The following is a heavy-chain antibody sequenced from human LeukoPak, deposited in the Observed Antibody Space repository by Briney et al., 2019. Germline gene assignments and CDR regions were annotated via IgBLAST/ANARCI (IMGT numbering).Heavy chain of an antibody. V-gene: IGHV3-73*01. D-gene: IGHD3-9*01. CDR3: TRRDYDILTGYYYYGMDV. Sequence: GGSLRLSCAAPGFTFSGSAMHWVRQASGKGLEWVGRIRSKANSYATAYAASVKGRFTISRDDSKNTAYLQMNSLKTEDTAVYYCTRRDYDILTGYYYYGMDVWGQGTTVTVSS. J-gene: IGHJ6*02. CDR1: GFTFSGSA. CDR2: IRSKANSYAT.